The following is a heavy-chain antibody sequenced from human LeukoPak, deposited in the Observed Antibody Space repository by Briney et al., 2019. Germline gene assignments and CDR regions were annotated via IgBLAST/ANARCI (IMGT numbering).Heavy chain of an antibody. CDR2: IFHSGTT. V-gene: IGHV4-38-2*01. CDR3: ARHPEYLPFDY. J-gene: IGHJ4*02. CDR1: GYSISISYY. Sequence: SETLSLTCAVSGYSISISYYWGWIRQPPGKGLEWIASIFHSGTTYYNPSLKSRVTISVDTSKNQFSLKLSSVTAADTAVYYCARHPEYLPFDYWGQGTLVTVSP. D-gene: IGHD6-6*01.